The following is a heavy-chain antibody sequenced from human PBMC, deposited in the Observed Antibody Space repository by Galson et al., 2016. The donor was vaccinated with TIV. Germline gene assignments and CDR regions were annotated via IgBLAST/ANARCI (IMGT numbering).Heavy chain of an antibody. D-gene: IGHD3-3*01. J-gene: IGHJ6*02. CDR1: GHRFTSKW. CDR2: IDLSDSYT. V-gene: IGHV5-10-1*01. CDR3: ATSRDIESLLEIYGMDL. Sequence: QSGAEVKKPGESLRISCKGSGHRFTSKWISWVRQMPGKGLEWMGKIDLSDSYTNYSPSFQGHVTLSVDKSISTAYLQWSSLRASDTAMYYCATSRDIESLLEIYGMDLWGQGTTVTVSS.